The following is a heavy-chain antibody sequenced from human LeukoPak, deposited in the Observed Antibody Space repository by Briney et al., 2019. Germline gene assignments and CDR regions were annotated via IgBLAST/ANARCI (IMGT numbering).Heavy chain of an antibody. J-gene: IGHJ5*02. V-gene: IGHV4-39*07. CDR2: IYYSGTT. Sequence: PSETLSLTCAVSGGSVSNSSYYWGWFRQSPGKGLEWIATIYYSGTTYYSPSLKSRVTMSVYTSQNQFSLRLTSVSAADTAVYYCASSLVVLTIPIGFDPWGQGALVTVSS. CDR1: GGSVSNSSYY. CDR3: ASSLVVLTIPIGFDP. D-gene: IGHD2-21*01.